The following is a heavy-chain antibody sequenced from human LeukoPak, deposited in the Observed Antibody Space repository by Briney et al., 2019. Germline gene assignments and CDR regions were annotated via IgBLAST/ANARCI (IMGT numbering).Heavy chain of an antibody. CDR1: GFTFSSYG. J-gene: IGHJ4*02. CDR2: ISGSGGST. CDR3: ASSYDSSGYPFDY. V-gene: IGHV3-23*01. Sequence: GGTLILSCAASGFTFSSYGMSWVRQAPGKGLEWVSAISGSGGSTYYADSVKGRFTISRDNSKNTLYLQMNSLRAEDTAVYYCASSYDSSGYPFDYWGQGTLVTVSS. D-gene: IGHD3-22*01.